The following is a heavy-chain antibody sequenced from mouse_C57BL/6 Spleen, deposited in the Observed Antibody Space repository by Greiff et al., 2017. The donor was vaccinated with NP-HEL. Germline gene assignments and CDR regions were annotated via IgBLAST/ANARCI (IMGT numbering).Heavy chain of an antibody. CDR1: GYTFTSYG. D-gene: IGHD2-1*01. Sequence: QVQLQQSEAELARPGASVKLSCKASGYTFTSYGISWVKQRTGQGLEWIGEIYPRSGNTYYNEKFKGKATLTADKSSSTAYMELRSLTSEDSAVYFCARPGNYDAMDYWGQGTSVTVSS. V-gene: IGHV1-81*01. J-gene: IGHJ4*01. CDR2: IYPRSGNT. CDR3: ARPGNYDAMDY.